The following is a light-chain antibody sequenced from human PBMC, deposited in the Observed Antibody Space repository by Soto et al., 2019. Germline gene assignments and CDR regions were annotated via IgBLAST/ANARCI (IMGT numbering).Light chain of an antibody. CDR2: DGS. Sequence: QSVLTQPASVSGSPGQSITISCTGTSSDVGSYNLASWYQQHPGKAPKLLIYDGSKRPSGVSNRFSESKSGNTASLTISGLQAEDEADYYCCSYVGNSAWVFGSGTKVTV. J-gene: IGLJ1*01. CDR1: SSDVGSYNL. V-gene: IGLV2-23*01. CDR3: CSYVGNSAWV.